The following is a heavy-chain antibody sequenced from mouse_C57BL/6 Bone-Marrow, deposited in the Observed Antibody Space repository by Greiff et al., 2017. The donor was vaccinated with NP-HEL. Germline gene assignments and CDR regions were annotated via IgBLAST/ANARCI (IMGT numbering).Heavy chain of an antibody. CDR2: ISGGGGNT. Sequence: EVQRVESGGGLVKPGGSLKLSCAASGFTFSSYTMSWVRQTPEKRLEWVATISGGGGNTYYPDSVKGRFTISRDNAKNTLYLQMSSLRSEDTALYYCARRRDGNYVNYFDYWGQGTTLTVSS. J-gene: IGHJ2*01. D-gene: IGHD2-1*01. CDR3: ARRRDGNYVNYFDY. V-gene: IGHV5-9*01. CDR1: GFTFSSYT.